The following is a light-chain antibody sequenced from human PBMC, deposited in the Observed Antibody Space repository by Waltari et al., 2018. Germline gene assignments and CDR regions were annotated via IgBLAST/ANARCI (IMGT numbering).Light chain of an antibody. V-gene: IGLV3-25*02. Sequence: SYELTQPPSVSVSPGHTARTTSSGEILPKNYAQWFQQKPGQAHVLVIYKDSERPSGIPERFSSSSSGTTVTLTISGAQAEDEADYYCQSADSSGNHYIFGAGTRLTVL. CDR1: ILPKNY. CDR3: QSADSSGNHYI. J-gene: IGLJ1*01. CDR2: KDS.